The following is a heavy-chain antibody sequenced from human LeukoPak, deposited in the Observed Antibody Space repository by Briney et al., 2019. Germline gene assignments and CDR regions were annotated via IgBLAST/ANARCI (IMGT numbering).Heavy chain of an antibody. CDR3: ARDSSSWYNYFDY. J-gene: IGHJ4*02. CDR1: GFTFSSYW. V-gene: IGHV3-7*01. Sequence: GGSLRLSCAASGFTFSSYWMSWVRQAPGKGLEWVANIKQDGSEKYYLDSVKGRFTISRDNAKNSLYLQMNSLRAEDTAVYYCARDSSSWYNYFDYWGQGTLVTVSS. D-gene: IGHD6-13*01. CDR2: IKQDGSEK.